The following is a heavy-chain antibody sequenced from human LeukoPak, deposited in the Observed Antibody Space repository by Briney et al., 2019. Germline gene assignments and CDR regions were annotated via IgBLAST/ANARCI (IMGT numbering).Heavy chain of an antibody. V-gene: IGHV1-46*03. CDR3: AKGRSDFFAYYYYLDV. CDR1: GYTLTSNY. CDR2: INPSGGST. D-gene: IGHD2-21*02. Sequence: ASVKVSCKASGYTLTSNYIHWVRQAPGQGFEWLGLINPSGGSTTYAQKFQGRVTMTRDTSTSTVYMELTSLRSEDTAVYYCAKGRSDFFAYYYYLDVWGKGTTVTVSS. J-gene: IGHJ6*03.